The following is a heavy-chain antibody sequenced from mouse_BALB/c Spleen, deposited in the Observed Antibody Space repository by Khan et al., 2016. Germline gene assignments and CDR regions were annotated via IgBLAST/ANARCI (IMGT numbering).Heavy chain of an antibody. D-gene: IGHD4-1*02. J-gene: IGHJ4*01. CDR3: ASATGRDYAMDY. Sequence: EVQLQESGPGLVKPSQSLSLTCTVTGYSITSDYAWNWIRQFPGNKLEWMGYISYSGSTSYNQSLKSRISITRDTSKNQFFLQLNSVTTEDTATDYCASATGRDYAMDYWGQGTSVTVSS. CDR2: ISYSGST. CDR1: GYSITSDYA. V-gene: IGHV3-2*02.